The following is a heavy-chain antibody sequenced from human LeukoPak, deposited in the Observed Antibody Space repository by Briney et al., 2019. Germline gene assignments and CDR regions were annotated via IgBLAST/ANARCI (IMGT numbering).Heavy chain of an antibody. CDR2: INHSGST. CDR3: ARVGTVTYITDY. D-gene: IGHD4-17*01. V-gene: IGHV4-34*01. J-gene: IGHJ4*02. CDR1: GGSFSGYY. Sequence: SETLSLTCAVYGGSFSGYYWSWIRQPPGKGLEWIGEINHSGSTNYNPSLKSRVTISVDTSKNQFSLKLSSVTAADTAVYYCARVGTVTYITDYWGQGTLVTVSS.